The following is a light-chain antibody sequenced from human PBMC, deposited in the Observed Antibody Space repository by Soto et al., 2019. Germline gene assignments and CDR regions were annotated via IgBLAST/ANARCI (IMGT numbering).Light chain of an antibody. J-gene: IGKJ5*01. CDR2: GSS. V-gene: IGKV3-20*01. Sequence: ETVLTQSPGTLSLSPGERATLSCRASQSVTSSDLAWYQQKPGQAPRLLIYGSSIRATGIPDRFSGSGSETDFILSISRLEPEDFAVYYCQQYGSSLFTFGHGTRLEIK. CDR1: QSVTSSD. CDR3: QQYGSSLFT.